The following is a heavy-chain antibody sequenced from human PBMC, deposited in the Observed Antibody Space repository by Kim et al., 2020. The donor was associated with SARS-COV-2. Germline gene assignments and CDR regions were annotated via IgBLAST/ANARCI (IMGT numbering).Heavy chain of an antibody. D-gene: IGHD6-19*01. CDR1: GFTFSSYS. CDR2: ISSSSSYI. J-gene: IGHJ4*02. Sequence: GGSLRLSCAASGFTFSSYSMNWVRQAPGKGLEWVSSISSSSSYIYYADSVKGRFTISRDNAKNSLYLQMNSLRAEDTAVYYCARDDLYLHDSSGWYPSRFDYCGQGTLVTVSS. V-gene: IGHV3-21*04. CDR3: ARDDLYLHDSSGWYPSRFDY.